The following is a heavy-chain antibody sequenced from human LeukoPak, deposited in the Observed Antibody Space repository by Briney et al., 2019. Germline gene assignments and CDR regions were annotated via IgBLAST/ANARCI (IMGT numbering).Heavy chain of an antibody. D-gene: IGHD3-9*01. CDR2: IYYSGST. V-gene: IGHV4-59*12. CDR1: GGSISSYY. CDR3: ARESLRLRYFDWSLGAFDI. Sequence: PSETLSLTCTVSGGSISSYYWSWIRQPPGKGLEWIGYIYYSGSTNYNPSLKSRVTMSVDTSKNQFSLKLSSVTAADTAVYYCARESLRLRYFDWSLGAFDIWGQGTMVTVSS. J-gene: IGHJ3*02.